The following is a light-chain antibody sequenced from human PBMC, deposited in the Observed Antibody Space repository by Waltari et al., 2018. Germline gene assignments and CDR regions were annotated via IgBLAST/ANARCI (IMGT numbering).Light chain of an antibody. CDR2: RTV. J-gene: IGLJ3*02. Sequence: QSVVTQPPSASGTPGQWVTISCSGSSSNIGSNSVHWYQQFPGASPKLLISRTVQRPSGVPDRFSGSKSGTSASLAISGLRSEDEADYYCAAWDNSLSGLVFGGGTKLTV. CDR1: SSNIGSNS. V-gene: IGLV1-47*01. CDR3: AAWDNSLSGLV.